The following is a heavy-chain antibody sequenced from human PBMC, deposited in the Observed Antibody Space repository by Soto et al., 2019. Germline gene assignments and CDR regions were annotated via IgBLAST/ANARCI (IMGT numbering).Heavy chain of an antibody. CDR1: GGSINSYY. V-gene: IGHV4-59*08. D-gene: IGHD3-10*01. Sequence: QVQLQESGPGLVKPSETLSLTCTVSGGSINSYYWSWIRQPPGKGLEWIGYIYYSGSTNYNPSLKSRAPISVDTSKNQFSLKLSSVTAADTAVYYCARRYGLGFDCWGQGTLVTVSS. CDR3: ARRYGLGFDC. CDR2: IYYSGST. J-gene: IGHJ4*02.